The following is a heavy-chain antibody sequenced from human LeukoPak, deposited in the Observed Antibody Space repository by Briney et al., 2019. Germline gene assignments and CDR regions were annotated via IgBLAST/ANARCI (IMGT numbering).Heavy chain of an antibody. CDR3: ANDILTGSYYFDY. V-gene: IGHV3-23*01. D-gene: IGHD3-9*01. Sequence: PGGSLRLSCVVSGFTFSDYYMSWIRQAPGKGLEWVSAISGSGGSTYYADSVKGRFTISRDNPKNTLYLQMNSLRAEDTAVYYCANDILTGSYYFDYWGQGTLVTVSS. CDR1: GFTFSDYY. J-gene: IGHJ4*02. CDR2: ISGSGGST.